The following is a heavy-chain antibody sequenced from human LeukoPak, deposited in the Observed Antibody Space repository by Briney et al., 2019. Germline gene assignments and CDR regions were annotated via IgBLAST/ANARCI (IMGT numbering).Heavy chain of an antibody. J-gene: IGHJ4*02. CDR2: INWNSGSI. Sequence: GGSLRLSCAASGFTVSSNYMSWVRQAPGKGLEWVSGINWNSGSIGYADSVKGRFTISRDNAKNSLYLQMNSLRAEDTALYYCAKSSSYSGYKGDFDYWGQGTLVTVSS. CDR1: GFTVSSNY. D-gene: IGHD5-12*01. CDR3: AKSSSYSGYKGDFDY. V-gene: IGHV3-9*01.